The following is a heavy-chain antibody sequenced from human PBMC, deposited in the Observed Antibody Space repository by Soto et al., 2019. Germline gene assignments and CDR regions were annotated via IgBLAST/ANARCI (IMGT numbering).Heavy chain of an antibody. CDR3: ARESEDLASNFDY. Sequence: PGGSLRLSCAASGFTFTRYSMNWVRQAPGKGLEWVSSISSTTNYIYYADSMKGRFTVSRDNAKNSVYLEMNSLSAEDTAVYYCARESEDLASNFDYWGQGTLVTVSS. CDR1: GFTFTRYS. J-gene: IGHJ4*02. CDR2: ISSTTNYI. V-gene: IGHV3-21*01.